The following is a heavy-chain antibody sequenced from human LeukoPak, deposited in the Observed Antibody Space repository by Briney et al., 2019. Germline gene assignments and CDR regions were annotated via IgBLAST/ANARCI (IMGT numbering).Heavy chain of an antibody. CDR3: ARSGSGSYLTWFDP. J-gene: IGHJ5*02. CDR1: GYTFTSYA. Sequence: ASVKVSCKASGYTFTSYAMHWVRQAPGQRLEWMGWINAGNGNTKYSQEFQGRVTITRDTSASTAYMELSSLRSEDMAVYYCARSGSGSYLTWFDPWGQGTLVTVSS. D-gene: IGHD3-10*01. V-gene: IGHV1-3*03. CDR2: INAGNGNT.